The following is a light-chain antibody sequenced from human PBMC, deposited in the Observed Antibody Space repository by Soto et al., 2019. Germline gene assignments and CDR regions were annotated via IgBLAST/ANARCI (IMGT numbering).Light chain of an antibody. J-gene: IGLJ2*01. Sequence: QSVLTQPPSVSGAPGQRVTISCTGSSSNIGAGYDVHWYQQLPGTAPKLLIYGNSNRPSGVPVRFSGSKSGTSASLAITGLQAEDEADYYCQSYDSSLSASVFGGGTKLTVL. CDR3: QSYDSSLSASV. CDR1: SSNIGAGYD. V-gene: IGLV1-40*01. CDR2: GNS.